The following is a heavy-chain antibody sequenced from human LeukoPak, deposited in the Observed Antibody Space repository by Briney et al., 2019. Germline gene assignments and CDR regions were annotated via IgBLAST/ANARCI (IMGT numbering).Heavy chain of an antibody. CDR1: GFTSSTYS. CDR2: ISGSSTYI. Sequence: GGSLRLSCAASGFTSSTYSMNWVRQAPGKGLEWVSSISGSSTYIYYADSVKGRFTISRDNSKNTLYLQMNSLRAEDTAVYYCARAPRGRDGYNPYYFDYWGQGTLVTFSS. CDR3: ARAPRGRDGYNPYYFDY. J-gene: IGHJ4*02. D-gene: IGHD5-24*01. V-gene: IGHV3-21*04.